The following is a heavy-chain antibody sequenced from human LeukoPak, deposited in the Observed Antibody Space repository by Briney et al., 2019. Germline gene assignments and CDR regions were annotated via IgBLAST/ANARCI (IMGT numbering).Heavy chain of an antibody. Sequence: GGSLRLSCAASGFAFSSHWMHWVRQAPGKGLVWVSHINSDGTSISYADSVKGRFSISTDDAKNTVYLQMNSLRAEDTAVYYCARDGGAGNFDYWGQGTLLTVSS. CDR1: GFAFSSHW. V-gene: IGHV3-74*01. D-gene: IGHD3-3*01. J-gene: IGHJ4*02. CDR2: INSDGTSI. CDR3: ARDGGAGNFDY.